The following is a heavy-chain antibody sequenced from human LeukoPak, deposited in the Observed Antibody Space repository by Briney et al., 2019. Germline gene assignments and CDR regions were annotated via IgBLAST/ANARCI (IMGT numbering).Heavy chain of an antibody. D-gene: IGHD6-13*01. J-gene: IGHJ4*02. Sequence: GGSLRLSCAASGFTFSSYEMNWVRQAPGKGLEWISHISSSGSTIYYADSVKGRFTISRDNAKNSLFLQLNSLRVEDTAVYYCARIATSSWYDYWGQGTLVTVSS. CDR2: ISSSGSTI. CDR1: GFTFSSYE. V-gene: IGHV3-48*03. CDR3: ARIATSSWYDY.